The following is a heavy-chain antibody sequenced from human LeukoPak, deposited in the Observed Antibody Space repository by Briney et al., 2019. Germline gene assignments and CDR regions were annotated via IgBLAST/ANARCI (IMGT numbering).Heavy chain of an antibody. D-gene: IGHD2-21*01. Sequence: SETLSLTCTVSGVSMSAYQWSWVRQSPEKGLEWIGCINSKGETSYNPSLKSRVTTSVDTSKSQFSLRLTSVTTADTAVYYCATSNDAKIAPFDHWGQGAPVTVSS. V-gene: IGHV4-4*09. J-gene: IGHJ5*02. CDR3: ATSNDAKIAPFDH. CDR2: INSKGET. CDR1: GVSMSAYQ.